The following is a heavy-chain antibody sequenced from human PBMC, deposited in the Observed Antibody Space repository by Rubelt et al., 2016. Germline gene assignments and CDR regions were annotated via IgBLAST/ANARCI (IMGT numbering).Heavy chain of an antibody. Sequence: GGSLRLSCAASGFTFSNYAMTWVRQAPGKGLEWVSGITGSGGATYYADSVKGRFTISRDDAKNSLYLQMNSLRAEDTAVYYCARVTGGYSGMDVWGQGTAVTVSS. V-gene: IGHV3-23*01. J-gene: IGHJ6*02. CDR1: GFTFSNYA. CDR3: ARVTGGYSGMDV. D-gene: IGHD1-14*01. CDR2: ITGSGGAT.